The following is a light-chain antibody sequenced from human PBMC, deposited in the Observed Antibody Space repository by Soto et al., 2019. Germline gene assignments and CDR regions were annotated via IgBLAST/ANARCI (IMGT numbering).Light chain of an antibody. CDR3: QPYGSSPT. Sequence: EIVLTQSPGTLSLSPGERATLSCRASQSVSSSYLAWYQQKPGQAPRLLIYGASSRATSIPDRFSGSGSGTDLTLTISRLEPEDFAVYYCQPYGSSPTFGGGTKVKIK. J-gene: IGKJ4*01. V-gene: IGKV3-20*01. CDR1: QSVSSSY. CDR2: GAS.